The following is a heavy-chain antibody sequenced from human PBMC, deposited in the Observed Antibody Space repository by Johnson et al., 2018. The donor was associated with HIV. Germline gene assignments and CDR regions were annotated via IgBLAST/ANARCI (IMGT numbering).Heavy chain of an antibody. J-gene: IGHJ3*02. CDR1: GFTFGDYA. D-gene: IGHD2-21*01. Sequence: VQLVASGGGLVQPGRSLRLSCTASGFTFGDYAMSWVRQAPGKGLEWVGFIRSNAYGGATEYAATLKGRFNISRDDSKSLAYMQMNSLKTEDTAVYYCTLVGLEGWDAFDIWGQGTMVTVSS. CDR3: TLVGLEGWDAFDI. V-gene: IGHV3-49*04. CDR2: IRSNAYGGAT.